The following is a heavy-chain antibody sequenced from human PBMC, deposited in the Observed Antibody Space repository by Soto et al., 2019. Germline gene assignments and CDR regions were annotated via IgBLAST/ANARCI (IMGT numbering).Heavy chain of an antibody. CDR1: GGSFSGYY. CDR3: ARVTMWYDFWRRYYYYGMDV. V-gene: IGHV4-34*01. J-gene: IGHJ6*02. Sequence: SETLSLTXAVYGGSFSGYYWSWIRQPPGKGLEWIGEINHSGSTNYNPSLKSRVTISVDTSKNQFSLKLSSVTAADTAVYYCARVTMWYDFWRRYYYYGMDVWGQGTTVTVSS. CDR2: INHSGST. D-gene: IGHD3-3*01.